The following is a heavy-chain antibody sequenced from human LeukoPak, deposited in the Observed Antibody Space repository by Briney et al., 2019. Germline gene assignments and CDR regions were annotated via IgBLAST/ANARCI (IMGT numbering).Heavy chain of an antibody. Sequence: GGSLRLSCAASGFTFSSYGMHWVRQAPGKGLEWVAVISYDGGNKYYADSVKGRFTISRDNSKNTLYLQMNSLRAEDTAVYYCAKGAAACGGDCFFDYWGQGTLVTVSS. CDR1: GFTFSSYG. V-gene: IGHV3-30*18. J-gene: IGHJ4*02. D-gene: IGHD2-21*02. CDR3: AKGAAACGGDCFFDY. CDR2: ISYDGGNK.